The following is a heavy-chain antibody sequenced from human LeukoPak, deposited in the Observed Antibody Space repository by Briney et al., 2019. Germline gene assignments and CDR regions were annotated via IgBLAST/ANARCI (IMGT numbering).Heavy chain of an antibody. J-gene: IGHJ4*02. CDR3: ARDDSSGFIDY. CDR1: GYTFTSYY. V-gene: IGHV1-18*04. Sequence: ASVKVSCKASGYTFTSYYTHWVRQAPGQGLEWMGWISAYNGNTNYAQKLQGRVTMTTDTSTSTAYMELRSLRSDDTAVYYCARDDSSGFIDYRGQGTLVTVSS. CDR2: ISAYNGNT. D-gene: IGHD6-19*01.